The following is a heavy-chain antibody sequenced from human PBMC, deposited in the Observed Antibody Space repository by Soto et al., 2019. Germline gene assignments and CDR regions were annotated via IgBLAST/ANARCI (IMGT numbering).Heavy chain of an antibody. D-gene: IGHD6-6*01. Sequence: GGSLRLSCAASGFSVSSSDMSWVRQVPGEGLEWVSVIYSGGSTHDADYVKGRFSVSRDTSKSTVDLQMNSLRVDDTAVYYCGTSSRKDYHFAMDVWGHGTAVTVSS. CDR1: GFSVSSSD. CDR2: IYSGGST. J-gene: IGHJ6*02. CDR3: GTSSRKDYHFAMDV. V-gene: IGHV3-53*01.